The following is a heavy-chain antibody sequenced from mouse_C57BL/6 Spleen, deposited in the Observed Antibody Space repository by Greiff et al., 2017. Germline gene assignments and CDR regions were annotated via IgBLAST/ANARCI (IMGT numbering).Heavy chain of an antibody. V-gene: IGHV5-9*01. Sequence: EVQLMESGGGLVKPGGSLKLSCAASGFTFSSYTMSWVSQTPEKRLEWVATISGGGGNTYYPDSVKGRFTISRDNAKNTLYLQMSSLRTEDTALYDYARLRYVDVGGTGTTVTVSS. J-gene: IGHJ1*03. CDR1: GFTFSSYT. CDR3: ARLRYVDV. CDR2: ISGGGGNT.